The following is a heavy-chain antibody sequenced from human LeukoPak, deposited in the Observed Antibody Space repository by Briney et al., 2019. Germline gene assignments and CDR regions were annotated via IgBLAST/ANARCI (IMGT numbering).Heavy chain of an antibody. CDR1: GYTFTSYA. J-gene: IGHJ3*02. CDR2: INAGNGNT. CDR3: ARERGYSYADAFDI. Sequence: ASVKVSCKASGYTFTSYAMHWVRQARGQRLEWMGWINAGNGNTKYSQEFQGRVTITRDTSASTAYMELSSLRSEDMAVYYCARERGYSYADAFDIWGQGTMVTVSS. V-gene: IGHV1-3*03. D-gene: IGHD5-18*01.